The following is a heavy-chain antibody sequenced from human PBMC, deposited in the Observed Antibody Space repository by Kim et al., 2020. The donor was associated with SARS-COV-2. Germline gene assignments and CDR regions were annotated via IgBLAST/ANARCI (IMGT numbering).Heavy chain of an antibody. CDR3: ARGGPRPYWYFDL. V-gene: IGHV4-59*13. CDR2: IYYSGST. D-gene: IGHD3-10*01. Sequence: SETLSLTCTVSGGSISSYYWSWIRQPPGKGLEWIGYIYYSGSTNYNPSLKSRVTISVDTSKNQFSLKLSSVTAADTAVYYCARGGPRPYWYFDLWGRGTLVTVSS. J-gene: IGHJ2*01. CDR1: GGSISSYY.